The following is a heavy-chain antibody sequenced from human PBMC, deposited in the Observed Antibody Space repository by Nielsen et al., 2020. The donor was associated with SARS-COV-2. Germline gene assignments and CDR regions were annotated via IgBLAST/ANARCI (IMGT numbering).Heavy chain of an antibody. CDR3: AKGGDMDV. J-gene: IGHJ6*03. CDR1: GFTFATYG. V-gene: IGHV3-30*18. CDR2: ITSDGSSK. D-gene: IGHD3-16*01. Sequence: GGSLRLSCAASGFTFATYGMHWVRQAPGKGLEWVALITSDGSSKFYADSAKGRFTVSRDNSKNTLDLQMNGLRAEDTAVYYCAKGGDMDVWGKGTTVTVS.